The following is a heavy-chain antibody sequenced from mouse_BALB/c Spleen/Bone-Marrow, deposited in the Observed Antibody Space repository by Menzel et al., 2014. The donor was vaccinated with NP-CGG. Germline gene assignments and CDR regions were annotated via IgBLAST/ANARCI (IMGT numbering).Heavy chain of an antibody. CDR1: GFTFSSYS. V-gene: IGHV5-12-2*01. Sequence: EVQLVEPGGGLVQPGGSLKLSCTASGFTFSSYSMSWVRPTPEKRLEWVAYISNGGGSTYYPDAVKGRFTISRDNARNSLYLQMSSLKSEDTAMYYCTRHGEVRRFYYALDYWGQGTSVTVSS. J-gene: IGHJ4*01. CDR3: TRHGEVRRFYYALDY. D-gene: IGHD2-14*01. CDR2: ISNGGGST.